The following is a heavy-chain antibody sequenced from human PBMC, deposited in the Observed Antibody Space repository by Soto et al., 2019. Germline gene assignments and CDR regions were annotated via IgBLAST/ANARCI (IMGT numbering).Heavy chain of an antibody. CDR3: ASSPYSGTTGYFEY. D-gene: IGHD1-26*01. Sequence: EVHLVESGGGLVQPGGSLRLSSAASGFTFSSYWMHWVRQAPGKGLVWVSRINSDGSSTSYADSVKGRFTISRDNAKNTLYLQMNSLRAEDTAVYYCASSPYSGTTGYFEYWGQGTLVTVSS. V-gene: IGHV3-74*01. CDR1: GFTFSSYW. CDR2: INSDGSST. J-gene: IGHJ4*02.